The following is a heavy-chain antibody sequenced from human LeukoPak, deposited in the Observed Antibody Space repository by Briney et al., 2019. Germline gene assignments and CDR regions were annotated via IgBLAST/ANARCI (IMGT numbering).Heavy chain of an antibody. J-gene: IGHJ3*02. CDR1: GYTFTGYY. CDR2: INPNSGGT. CDR3: ARAAMAQGAFDI. V-gene: IGHV1-2*02. D-gene: IGHD5-18*01. Sequence: ASVKVSCKASGYTFTGYYMHWVRQAPGQGLEWMGWINPNSGGTNYAQKFQGRVTMTRDTFISTAYMELSRLRSDDAAVYYCARAAMAQGAFDIWGQGTMVTVSS.